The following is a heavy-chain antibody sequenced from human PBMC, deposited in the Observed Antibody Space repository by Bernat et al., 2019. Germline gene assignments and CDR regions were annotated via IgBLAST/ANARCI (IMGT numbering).Heavy chain of an antibody. D-gene: IGHD3-16*01. J-gene: IGHJ4*02. CDR3: TGIMITFGGVSSGLDY. CDR1: GFTFGDYA. Sequence: EVQLVESGGGLVQPGRSLRLSCTASGFTFGDYAMSWFRQAPGKGLEWVGCIRSKAYGGTTEYAASVKGRFTISRDDSKSIAYLQMNSLKTEDTAVYYCTGIMITFGGVSSGLDYWGQGTLVTVSS. CDR2: IRSKAYGGTT. V-gene: IGHV3-49*03.